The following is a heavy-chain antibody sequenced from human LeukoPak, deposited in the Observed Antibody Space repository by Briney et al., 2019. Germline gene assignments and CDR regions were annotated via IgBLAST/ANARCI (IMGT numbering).Heavy chain of an antibody. V-gene: IGHV3-33*01. Sequence: GGSLRLSCAASGFTFRSYGMHWVRQAPGKGLEWVAVIWYDGSNKYYADSVKGRFTISRDNSKNTLYLQMNSLRAEDTAVYYCARGNYDSSGYPDYWGQGTLVTVSS. D-gene: IGHD3-22*01. CDR1: GFTFRSYG. CDR2: IWYDGSNK. J-gene: IGHJ4*02. CDR3: ARGNYDSSGYPDY.